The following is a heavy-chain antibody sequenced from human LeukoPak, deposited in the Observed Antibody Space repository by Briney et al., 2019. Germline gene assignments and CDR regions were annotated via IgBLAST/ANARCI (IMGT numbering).Heavy chain of an antibody. V-gene: IGHV5-51*01. CDR1: GYIFTTYW. D-gene: IGHD2-2*01. CDR2: IYPGDSDT. Sequence: GESLKISCKASGYIFTTYWLGWVRQMPGKGLEWMGIIYPGDSDTRYSPSFQGQVTISADKSISTAYLQWSSLKASDTAMYYCARLGQLALYYFDYWGQGTLVTVSS. CDR3: ARLGQLALYYFDY. J-gene: IGHJ4*02.